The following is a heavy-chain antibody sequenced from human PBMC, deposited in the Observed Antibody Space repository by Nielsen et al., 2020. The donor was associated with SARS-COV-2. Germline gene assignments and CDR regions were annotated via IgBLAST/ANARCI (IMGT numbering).Heavy chain of an antibody. V-gene: IGHV3-20*04. D-gene: IGHD3-3*01. CDR3: ARDFGKFGSGQVDY. J-gene: IGHJ4*02. CDR2: INWNGGST. Sequence: GGSLRLSCAASGFTFDDYGMSWVRQAPGKGLEWVSGINWNGGSTGYADSVKGRFTISRDNAKNSLYLQMNSLRAEDTAVYYCARDFGKFGSGQVDYWGQGTLVTVSS. CDR1: GFTFDDYG.